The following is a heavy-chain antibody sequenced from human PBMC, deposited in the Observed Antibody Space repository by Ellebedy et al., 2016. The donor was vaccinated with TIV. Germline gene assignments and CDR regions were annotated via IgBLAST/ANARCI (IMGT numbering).Heavy chain of an antibody. D-gene: IGHD2-15*01. CDR2: ISGSGGST. CDR3: AKGRGCSGGSCYPRWFDP. J-gene: IGHJ5*02. Sequence: GESLKISCAASGFTFSSYAMSWVRQAPGKGLEWVSAISGSGGSTYYADSVKGRFTISRDNSKNTLYLQMNSLRAEDTAVYYCAKGRGCSGGSCYPRWFDPWGQGTLVTVSS. V-gene: IGHV3-23*01. CDR1: GFTFSSYA.